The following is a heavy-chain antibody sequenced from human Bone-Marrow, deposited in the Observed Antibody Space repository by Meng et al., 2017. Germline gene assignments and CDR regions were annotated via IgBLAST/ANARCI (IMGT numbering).Heavy chain of an antibody. CDR2: ISSSSSYI. Sequence: GESLKISCAASGFTFSSYSMNWVRQAPGKGLEWVSSISSSSSYIYYADSVKGRFTISRDNAKNSLYLQMNSLRAEDTAVYYCARDSYGDYLTVGYYFDYWGQGNLVNGAS. J-gene: IGHJ4*02. CDR1: GFTFSSYS. D-gene: IGHD4-17*01. V-gene: IGHV3-21*01. CDR3: ARDSYGDYLTVGYYFDY.